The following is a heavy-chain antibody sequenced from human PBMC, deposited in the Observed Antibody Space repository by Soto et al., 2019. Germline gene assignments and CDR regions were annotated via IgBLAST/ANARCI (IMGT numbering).Heavy chain of an antibody. D-gene: IGHD1-26*01. CDR1: GFTFSSYA. CDR2: ISYDGSNK. J-gene: IGHJ5*02. V-gene: IGHV3-30-3*01. CDR3: ARVGPTWELNNWFGP. Sequence: PGGSLRLSCAASGFTFSSYAMHWVRQAPGKGLEWVAVISYDGSNKYYADSVKGRFTISRDNSKNTLYLQMNSLRAEDTAVYYCARVGPTWELNNWFGPWGQGTLVTVSS.